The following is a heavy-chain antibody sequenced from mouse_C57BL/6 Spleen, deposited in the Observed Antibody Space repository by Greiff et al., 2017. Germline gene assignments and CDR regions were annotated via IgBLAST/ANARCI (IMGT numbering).Heavy chain of an antibody. D-gene: IGHD2-5*01. J-gene: IGHJ4*01. V-gene: IGHV1-81*01. CDR3: ARGNYSNYRYYYAMDY. CDR2: IYPKSGNT. Sequence: QVQLQQSGAELARPGASVKLSCKASGYTFTSYGISWVKQRPGQGLEWIGEIYPKSGNTYYNEKFKGKATLTADTSSSTAYMELLSLTSEDSAFYVCARGNYSNYRYYYAMDYWGQGTSVTVSS. CDR1: GYTFTSYG.